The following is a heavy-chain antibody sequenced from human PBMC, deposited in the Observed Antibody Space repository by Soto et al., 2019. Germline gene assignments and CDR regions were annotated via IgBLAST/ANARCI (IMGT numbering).Heavy chain of an antibody. CDR1: GFTFSSYA. Sequence: PGGSLRLSCAASGFTFSSYAMHWVRQAPGKGLEWVAVISYDGSNKYYADSVKGRFTISRDNSKNTLYLQMNSLRAEDTAVYYCARDLYSLPFDPWGQGTLVTVSS. CDR2: ISYDGSNK. CDR3: ARDLYSLPFDP. D-gene: IGHD4-4*01. J-gene: IGHJ5*02. V-gene: IGHV3-30-3*01.